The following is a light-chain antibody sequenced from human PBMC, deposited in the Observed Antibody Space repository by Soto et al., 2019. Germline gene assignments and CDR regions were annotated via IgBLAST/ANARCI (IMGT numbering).Light chain of an antibody. J-gene: IGLJ3*02. Sequence: LVLTQSPSASASLGASVKLTCTLSSGHSNYAIAWHQQQPEKGPRYLMHLNSDGSHNKGDGIPDRFSGSSSGAERYLTISSLQSEDEADYYCQTWGTGIPWVFGGGTKLTVL. CDR3: QTWGTGIPWV. V-gene: IGLV4-69*01. CDR1: SGHSNYA. CDR2: LNSDGSH.